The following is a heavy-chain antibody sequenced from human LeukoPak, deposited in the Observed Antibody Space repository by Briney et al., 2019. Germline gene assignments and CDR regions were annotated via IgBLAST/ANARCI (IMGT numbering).Heavy chain of an antibody. V-gene: IGHV3-13*04. CDR3: ARGGFTTMVRGVIITLDAFDI. CDR2: IGSGGDT. CDR1: GFTFSNFD. D-gene: IGHD3-10*01. J-gene: IGHJ3*02. Sequence: GGSLRLSCAASGFTFSNFDMHWVRQAAGKGLEWISTIGSGGDTYYPDSVKGRFTLSRENAKNSLYLQMNSLRAGDTAVYYCARGGFTTMVRGVIITLDAFDIWGQGTMVTVSS.